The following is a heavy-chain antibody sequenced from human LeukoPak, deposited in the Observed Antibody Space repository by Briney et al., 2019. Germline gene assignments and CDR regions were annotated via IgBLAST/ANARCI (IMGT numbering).Heavy chain of an antibody. CDR2: IRSTPDGGTT. D-gene: IGHD6-19*01. V-gene: IGHV3-49*04. CDR1: GFTFCDYT. Sequence: GRSLRLSCTAAGFTFCDYTMSWVRQAPGKGLEGVGIIRSTPDGGTTEYAACVSGKFTIERDESKRIAYLQMNSLKTEDTAVYYCTRGGDLSTVAGALDYWGQGTLVTVSS. CDR3: TRGGDLSTVAGALDY. J-gene: IGHJ4*02.